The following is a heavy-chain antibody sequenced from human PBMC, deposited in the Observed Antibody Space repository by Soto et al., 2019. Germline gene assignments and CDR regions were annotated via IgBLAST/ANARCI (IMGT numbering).Heavy chain of an antibody. CDR1: GYRFTSHD. V-gene: IGHV1-8*01. CDR2: MNSSSGDT. J-gene: IGHJ4*02. CDR3: ASRNSGWYVFGF. Sequence: ASVKVSCKTSGYRFTSHDINWVRQTSGQGLEWMGWMNSSSGDTVYAEKFQGRVSMTRDTSTSTAYMDLSSLRSEDTAVYCCASRNSGWYVFGFWGQGTLVTVYS. D-gene: IGHD6-19*01.